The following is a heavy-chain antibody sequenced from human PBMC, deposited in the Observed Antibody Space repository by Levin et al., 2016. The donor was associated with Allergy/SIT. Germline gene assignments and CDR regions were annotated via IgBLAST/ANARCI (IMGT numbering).Heavy chain of an antibody. J-gene: IGHJ4*02. CDR1: GFTFSNYG. Sequence: GESLKISCAASGFTFSNYGMHWVRQAPGKGLEWVAFIRFDGSDKYYADSVKGRFTISRDNSKNMVFLQMNSLRAEDTAVYYCAKAKFPDYIRYPAHYWGQGTLVTVSS. D-gene: IGHD4-11*01. CDR3: AKAKFPDYIRYPAHY. CDR2: IRFDGSDK. V-gene: IGHV3-30*02.